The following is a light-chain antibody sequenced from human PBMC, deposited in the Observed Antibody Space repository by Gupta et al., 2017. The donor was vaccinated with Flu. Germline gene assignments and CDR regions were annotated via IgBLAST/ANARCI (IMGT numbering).Light chain of an antibody. V-gene: IGKV3D-20*01. CDR3: QQYGSSPPFT. CDR1: QSVSNNV. Sequence: EIRFSHSPATLSLSPAEGSTLSCRATQSVSNNVLAWYQQKPGMAPRLLIYDASSRATSIPDRFSGSGAGTDFTLTISRLEPEDFAVYYCQQYGSSPPFTFGQGTKLDIK. J-gene: IGKJ2*01. CDR2: DAS.